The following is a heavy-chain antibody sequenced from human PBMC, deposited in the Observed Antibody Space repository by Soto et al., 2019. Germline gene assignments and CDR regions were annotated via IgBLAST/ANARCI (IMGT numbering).Heavy chain of an antibody. V-gene: IGHV3-23*01. D-gene: IGHD5-18*01. J-gene: IGHJ4*02. CDR1: GFTFSSYA. CDR2: VSGSGDST. Sequence: PGGSLRLSCAASGFTFSSYAMSWVRQAPGRGLEWVSTVSGSGDSTYYADSVKGRFTISRDNSKSTLYLQMNSLRAEDTAVYYCAKDIYSRMSPYSRGGVFDYWGQGTLVTVSS. CDR3: AKDIYSRMSPYSRGGVFDY.